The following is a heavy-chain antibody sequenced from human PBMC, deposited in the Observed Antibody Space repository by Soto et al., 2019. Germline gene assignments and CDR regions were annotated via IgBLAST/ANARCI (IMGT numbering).Heavy chain of an antibody. V-gene: IGHV1-69*13. Sequence: SVKVSCKASGGTFSSYAMSWVRQAPGQGLEWMGGIIPIFGTANYAQKFQGRVTITADESTSTAYMELSSLRSEDTAVYYCASRIIAVAGTPFDYWGQGTLVTVSS. CDR2: IIPIFGTA. CDR3: ASRIIAVAGTPFDY. J-gene: IGHJ4*02. D-gene: IGHD6-19*01. CDR1: GGTFSSYA.